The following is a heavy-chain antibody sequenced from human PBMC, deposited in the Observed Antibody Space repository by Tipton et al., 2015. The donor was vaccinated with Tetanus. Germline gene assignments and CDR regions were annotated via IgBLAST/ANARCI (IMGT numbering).Heavy chain of an antibody. CDR1: GGSFSGYY. CDR3: AMLPKHWLAHRGAP. V-gene: IGHV4-34*01. Sequence: LRLSCAVNGGSFSGYYWSWLRQPPGKGLEWIGEVNRGGTTGSNPSLKSRVSMSVDTSKNQFSLNMTSVTAADTAVYYCAMLPKHWLAHRGAPWGQGTLVTVSS. D-gene: IGHD6-19*01. J-gene: IGHJ5*02. CDR2: VNRGGTT.